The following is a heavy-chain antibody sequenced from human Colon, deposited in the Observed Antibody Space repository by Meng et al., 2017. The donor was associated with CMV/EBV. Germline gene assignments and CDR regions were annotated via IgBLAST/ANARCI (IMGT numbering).Heavy chain of an antibody. D-gene: IGHD3-16*02. CDR1: GGSISSYY. CDR3: ARVPYYDYVWGSYRYDDAFDI. CDR2: IYYSGST. V-gene: IGHV4-59*01. J-gene: IGHJ3*02. Sequence: SETLCLTCTVSGGSISSYYWSWIRQPPGKGLEWIGYIYYSGSTNYNPSLKSRVTISVDTSKNQFSLKLSSVTAADTAVYYCARVPYYDYVWGSYRYDDAFDIWGQGTMVTV.